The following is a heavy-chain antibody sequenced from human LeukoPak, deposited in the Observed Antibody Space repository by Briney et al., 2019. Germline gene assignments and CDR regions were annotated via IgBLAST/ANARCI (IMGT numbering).Heavy chain of an antibody. CDR3: AKHSGSYFVYYFDY. CDR2: ISGSGYNT. D-gene: IGHD1-26*01. CDR1: GFTFSSYG. V-gene: IGHV3-23*01. J-gene: IGHJ4*02. Sequence: GESLRLSCGVAGFTFSSYGMSWIRQPPGKGLEWVSVISGSGYNTDYADSVKSRFTISRDNYRLYLQMNSLRPEDTAVYYCAKHSGSYFVYYFDYWGQGTLVTVSS.